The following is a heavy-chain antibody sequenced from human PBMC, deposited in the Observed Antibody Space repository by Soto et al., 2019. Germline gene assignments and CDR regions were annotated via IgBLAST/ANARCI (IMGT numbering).Heavy chain of an antibody. CDR1: GGSISSCVYY. CDR3: AGTTDYYDSSGYQDY. J-gene: IGHJ4*02. V-gene: IGHV4-31*03. CDR2: IYYSGST. D-gene: IGHD3-22*01. Sequence: PSETLSLTCTFSGGSISSCVYYWCWIRQHPGKGLEWIGYIYYSGSTYYNPSLKSRVTISVDTSKNQFSLKLSSVTAADTAVYYCAGTTDYYDSSGYQDYWGQATLVTVSS.